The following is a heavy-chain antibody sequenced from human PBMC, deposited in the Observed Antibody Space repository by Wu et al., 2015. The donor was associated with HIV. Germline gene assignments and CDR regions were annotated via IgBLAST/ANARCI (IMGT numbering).Heavy chain of an antibody. D-gene: IGHD6-19*01. CDR1: GYTFTGYY. J-gene: IGHJ5*02. Sequence: QVQLVQSGAEVKKPGASVKVSCKASGYTFTGYYMHWVRQAPGQGLEWMGWINPYTGYTKSAQKFQDRVTMTTDTSANTAYMELRSLTSDDTAVYFCARVEFDSGWYNWFRPRGARELVVTV. V-gene: IGHV1-2*02. CDR3: ARVEFDSGWYNWFRPR. CDR2: INPYTGYT.